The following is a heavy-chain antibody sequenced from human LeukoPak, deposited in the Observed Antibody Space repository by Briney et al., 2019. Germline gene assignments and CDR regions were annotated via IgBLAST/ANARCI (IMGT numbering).Heavy chain of an antibody. CDR2: ISGSGGTT. D-gene: IGHD3-22*01. Sequence: GGSLRLSCAASGFTFSAYAMAWVRQAPEKGLEWVSTISGSGGTTYSADSVKGRFTISRDNSKNILYLQVNSLRAGDTAVYYCAKDYYYDSSGYYYGDAFDIWGQGTKVTVSS. V-gene: IGHV3-23*01. CDR1: GFTFSAYA. CDR3: AKDYYYDSSGYYYGDAFDI. J-gene: IGHJ3*02.